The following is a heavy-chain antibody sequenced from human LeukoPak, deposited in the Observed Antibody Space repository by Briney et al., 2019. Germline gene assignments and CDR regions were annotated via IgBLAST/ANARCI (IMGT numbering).Heavy chain of an antibody. V-gene: IGHV4-59*01. CDR1: GGSISSYY. CDR2: IYYSGST. CDR3: GRTDSPYYCGGDCYSDYYYYMDV. Sequence: SETLSLTCTVSGGSISSYYWSWIRQPPGKGLEWIGYIYYSGSTNYNPSLKSRVTISVDTSKNQFSLKLSSVTAADTAVYYCGRTDSPYYCGGDCYSDYYYYMDVWGKGTTVTVSS. J-gene: IGHJ6*03. D-gene: IGHD2-21*02.